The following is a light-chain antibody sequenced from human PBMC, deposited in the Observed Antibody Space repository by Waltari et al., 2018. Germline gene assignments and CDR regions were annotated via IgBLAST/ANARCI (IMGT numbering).Light chain of an antibody. CDR1: QSVGSSY. V-gene: IGKV3-20*01. J-gene: IGKJ4*01. CDR2: GAS. Sequence: EIVLTQSPGTLSLSPGERATLSCRASQSVGSSYLAWHQQTPGQAPRLLRYGASSRATGIPDRFSGSESGTDFTRTISRLEPEDFAVYYCPQYGSSPLPFGGGTKVEIK. CDR3: PQYGSSPLP.